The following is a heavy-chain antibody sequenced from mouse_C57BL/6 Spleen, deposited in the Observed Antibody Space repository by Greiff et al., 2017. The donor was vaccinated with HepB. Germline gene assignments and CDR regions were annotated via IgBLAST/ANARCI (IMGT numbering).Heavy chain of an antibody. V-gene: IGHV1-26*01. CDR2: INPNNGGT. D-gene: IGHD1-3*01. Sequence: VQLQQSGPELVKPGASVKISCKASGYTFTDYYMNWVKQSHGKSLEWIGDINPNNGGTSYNQKFKGKATLTVDKSSSTAYMELRSLTSEDSAVYYCAEWEYFDYWGQGTTLTVSS. J-gene: IGHJ2*01. CDR1: GYTFTDYY. CDR3: AEWEYFDY.